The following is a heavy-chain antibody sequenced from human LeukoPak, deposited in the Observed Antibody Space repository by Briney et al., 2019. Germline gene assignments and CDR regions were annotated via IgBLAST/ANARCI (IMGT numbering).Heavy chain of an antibody. CDR3: AKAGGELLYYFDY. D-gene: IGHD1-26*01. V-gene: IGHV3-23*01. J-gene: IGHJ4*02. CDR1: GFTFSSYA. Sequence: GGSLRLSCAASGFTFSSYAMSWVRQAPGKGLEWVSSISGSGGSTYYADSVKGRFTISRDNSKNTLYLQMNSLRAEDTAVYYCAKAGGELLYYFDYWGQGTLVTVSS. CDR2: ISGSGGST.